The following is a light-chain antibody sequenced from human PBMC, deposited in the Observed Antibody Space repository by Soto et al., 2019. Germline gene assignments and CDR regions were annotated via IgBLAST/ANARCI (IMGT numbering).Light chain of an antibody. CDR1: QSVSSN. V-gene: IGKV3-15*01. CDR3: LQYNGAPLT. J-gene: IGKJ2*01. Sequence: IVMTQSPATLSVSPGERTTLSCRASQSVSSNLAWYQQEPGQAPRLLIYGASITATGIPARFSGSGSGTECALPNRCRQSDDIAVYSCLQYNGAPLTFGEGSRLQIK. CDR2: GAS.